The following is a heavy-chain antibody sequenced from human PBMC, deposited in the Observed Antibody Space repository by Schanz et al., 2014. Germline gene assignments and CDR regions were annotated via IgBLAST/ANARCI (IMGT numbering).Heavy chain of an antibody. D-gene: IGHD3-10*01. CDR2: ISSGGGST. J-gene: IGHJ4*02. CDR1: GFSVGNKY. V-gene: IGHV3-23*04. CDR3: AKYRGYYRVSGSYRELEY. Sequence: EVQLAESGGGLVQPGGSLRLSCAASGFSVGNKYMNWVRQAPGRGLEWVSSISSGGGSTYYADSVKGRFTISRDDAKNTLYLQMNSLRPEDTAVYYCAKYRGYYRVSGSYRELEYWGQGTLVTVSS.